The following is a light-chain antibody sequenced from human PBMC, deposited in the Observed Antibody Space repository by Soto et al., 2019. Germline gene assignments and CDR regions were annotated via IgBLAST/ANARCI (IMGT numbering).Light chain of an antibody. CDR3: CSYAGTYILRV. CDR2: DVN. CDR1: SSDIGGYNY. J-gene: IGLJ1*01. Sequence: QPVLTQPRSVPGSPGQSVTISCIGTSSDIGGYNYVSWYQQHPGKAPKLMIYDVNKRPSGVPARFSGSKSGNTASLTISGLQAEDEADYYCCSYAGTYILRVFGTGTKLTVL. V-gene: IGLV2-11*01.